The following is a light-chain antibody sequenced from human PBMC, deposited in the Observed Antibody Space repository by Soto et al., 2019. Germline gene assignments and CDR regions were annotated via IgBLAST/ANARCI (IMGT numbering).Light chain of an antibody. CDR1: QSVSSSY. Sequence: NVLTQSACTLSLSQGERATLSCRASQSVSSSYLAWYQQKPGQAPRLLIYGASSRATGIPDRFSGSGSGTDFTLTISRLEPEDFAVYYCQQHGYSPQPPFGQGAKVDIK. V-gene: IGKV3-20*01. CDR3: QQHGYSPQPP. J-gene: IGKJ1*01. CDR2: GAS.